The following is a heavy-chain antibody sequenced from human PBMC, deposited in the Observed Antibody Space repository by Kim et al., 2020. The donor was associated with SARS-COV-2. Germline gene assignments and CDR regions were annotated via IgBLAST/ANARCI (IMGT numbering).Heavy chain of an antibody. J-gene: IGHJ6*02. Sequence: SVKVSCKASGGTFSSYAISWVRQAPGQGLEWMGRIIPILGIANYAQKFQGRVTITADKSTSTAYMELSSLRSEDTAVYYCAREVTMDVVVPAAMGGDYYYYGMDVWGQGTTVTVSS. CDR1: GGTFSSYA. CDR2: IIPILGIA. CDR3: AREVTMDVVVPAAMGGDYYYYGMDV. V-gene: IGHV1-69*04. D-gene: IGHD2-2*01.